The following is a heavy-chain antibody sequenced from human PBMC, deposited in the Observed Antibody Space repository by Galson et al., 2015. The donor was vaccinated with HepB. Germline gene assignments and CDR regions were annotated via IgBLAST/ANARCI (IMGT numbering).Heavy chain of an antibody. CDR1: GFTFSNYG. J-gene: IGHJ4*02. CDR3: AKDPYLYSALAGTMAGFDY. Sequence: SLRLSCAASGFTFSNYGMHWVRQAPGKGLEWVAVISYDGSNKYYADSVKGRFTISRDNSKNTLYLQMNSLRAEDTALCYCAKDPYLYSALAGTMAGFDYWGQGTLVTFSS. D-gene: IGHD6-19*01. V-gene: IGHV3-30*18. CDR2: ISYDGSNK.